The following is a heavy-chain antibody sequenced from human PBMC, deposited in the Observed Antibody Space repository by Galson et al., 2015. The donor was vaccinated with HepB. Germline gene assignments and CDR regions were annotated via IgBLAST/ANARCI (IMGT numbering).Heavy chain of an antibody. D-gene: IGHD2-2*01. CDR3: AKEGCSSTSCYLRWYFDL. J-gene: IGHJ2*01. Sequence: SLRLSCAASGFTFSSYAMSWVRQAPGKGLEWVSAISGSGGSTYYADSVKGRFTISRDNSKNTLYLQMDSLRAEDTAVYYCAKEGCSSTSCYLRWYFDLWGRGTLVTVSS. CDR2: ISGSGGST. V-gene: IGHV3-23*01. CDR1: GFTFSSYA.